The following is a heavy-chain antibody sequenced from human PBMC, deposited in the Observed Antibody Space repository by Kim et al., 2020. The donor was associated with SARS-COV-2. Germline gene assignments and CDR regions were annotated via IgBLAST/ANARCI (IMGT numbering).Heavy chain of an antibody. CDR1: GFTFSSYG. J-gene: IGHJ4*02. CDR3: ARDGKAIVVVPAAPDY. CDR2: IWYDGSNK. V-gene: IGHV3-33*01. Sequence: GGSLRLSCAASGFTFSSYGMHWVRQAPGKGLEWVAVIWYDGSNKYYADSVKGRFTISRDNSKNTLYLQMNSLRAEDTAVYYCARDGKAIVVVPAAPDYWGQGTLVTVSS. D-gene: IGHD2-2*01.